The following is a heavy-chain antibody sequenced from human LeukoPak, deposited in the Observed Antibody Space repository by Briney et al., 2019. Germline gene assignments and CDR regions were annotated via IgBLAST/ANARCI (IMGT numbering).Heavy chain of an antibody. D-gene: IGHD3-10*01. Sequence: GGSLRLSCAASGFTVSTNYMSWVRQAPGKGLEWVSVIYSGGTTYNADSVKGRFTISRDNSKNTLSLQMNSLGAEDTAVYYCAREKAPYGSGLDYWGQGTLVTVSS. V-gene: IGHV3-66*01. CDR3: AREKAPYGSGLDY. CDR2: IYSGGTT. J-gene: IGHJ4*02. CDR1: GFTVSTNY.